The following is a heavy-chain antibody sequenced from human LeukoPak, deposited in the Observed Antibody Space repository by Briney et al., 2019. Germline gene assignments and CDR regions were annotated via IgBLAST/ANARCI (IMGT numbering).Heavy chain of an antibody. CDR2: GDYSGGK. D-gene: IGHD6-19*01. CDR3: AGERGEEYSSGCYKTNFFDN. Sequence: PSETLSLTCTVSGDSFSSVTDYWAWIRQPPGKGLEWIASGDYSGGKYYNPSLESRVAISTDMSKSQISLKLISVTGADTAVYYCAGERGEEYSSGCYKTNFFDNWGQGIRVTVSS. CDR1: GDSFSSVTDY. V-gene: IGHV4-39*07. J-gene: IGHJ4*02.